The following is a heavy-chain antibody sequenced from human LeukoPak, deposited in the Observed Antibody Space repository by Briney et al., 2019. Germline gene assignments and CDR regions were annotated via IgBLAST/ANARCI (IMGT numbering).Heavy chain of an antibody. CDR2: ISSSSSTI. CDR1: GFTFSSYS. Sequence: PGGSLRLSCAASGFTFSSYSMNWVRQAPGKGLEWVSYISSSSSTIYYADSVKGRFTISRDNAKNSLYLQMNSLRAEDTAVYYCAREPWLGTPDGMDVWGQGTTVTVSS. CDR3: AREPWLGTPDGMDV. D-gene: IGHD6-19*01. J-gene: IGHJ6*02. V-gene: IGHV3-48*04.